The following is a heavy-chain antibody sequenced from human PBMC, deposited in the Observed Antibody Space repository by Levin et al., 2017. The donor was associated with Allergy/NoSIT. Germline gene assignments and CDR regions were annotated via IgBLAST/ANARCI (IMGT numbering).Heavy chain of an antibody. V-gene: IGHV3-7*04. Sequence: RTGGSLRLSCEASGFTFSSYWMSWVRQAPGKGLEWVANSKQDGTENYYVDSVKGRFTISKDNPKNSVYLQMSSLRVEDTAVYYCARNWRSAFDIWGQGTVVTVSS. J-gene: IGHJ3*02. CDR2: SKQDGTEN. CDR1: GFTFSSYW. CDR3: ARNWRSAFDI. D-gene: IGHD2-8*02.